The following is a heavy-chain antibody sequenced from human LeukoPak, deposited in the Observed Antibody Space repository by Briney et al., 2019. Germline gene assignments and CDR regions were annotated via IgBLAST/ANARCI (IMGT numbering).Heavy chain of an antibody. CDR3: AKVVNSYSSGWYAEYFQH. D-gene: IGHD6-19*01. CDR2: ISGSGGST. CDR1: GFTFDDYG. V-gene: IGHV3-23*01. Sequence: GGSLRLSCAASGFTFDDYGMSWVRQAPGKGLEWVSAISGSGGSTYYADSVKGRFTISRDNSKNTLYLQMNSLRAEDTAVYYCAKVVNSYSSGWYAEYFQHWGQGTLVTVSS. J-gene: IGHJ1*01.